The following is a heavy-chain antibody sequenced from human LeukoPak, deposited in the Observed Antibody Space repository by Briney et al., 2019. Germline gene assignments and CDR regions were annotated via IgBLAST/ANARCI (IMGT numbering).Heavy chain of an antibody. CDR3: PRSTYCGGDCYPALGY. D-gene: IGHD2-21*02. V-gene: IGHV3-48*02. CDR2: ISSSNNTI. J-gene: IGHJ4*02. Sequence: PGGSLRLSCAASGFTFSSYSMNWVRQAPGKGLEWVSYISSSNNTIYYADSVKGRFTISRDNAKNSLYLQMNSLRDEDTAVYYCPRSTYCGGDCYPALGYWGQGTPVTVSS. CDR1: GFTFSSYS.